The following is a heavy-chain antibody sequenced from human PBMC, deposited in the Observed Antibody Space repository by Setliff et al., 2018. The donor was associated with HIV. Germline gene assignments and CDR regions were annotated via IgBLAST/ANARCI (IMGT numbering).Heavy chain of an antibody. Sequence: ASVKVSCKASGYTFTRYFMHCVRQAPGQGLEWLGVINPSGGSTWYAQNFQGRVTMTRDTSITTAYMELSSLISDDTAVYYCAREERYYDGKGALDYWGQGMLVTSPQ. CDR2: INPSGGST. CDR3: AREERYYDGKGALDY. CDR1: GYTFTRYF. V-gene: IGHV1-46*01. D-gene: IGHD3-22*01. J-gene: IGHJ4*02.